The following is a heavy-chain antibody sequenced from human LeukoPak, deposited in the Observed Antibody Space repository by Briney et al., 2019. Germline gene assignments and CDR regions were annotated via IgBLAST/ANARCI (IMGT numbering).Heavy chain of an antibody. CDR3: ARDTVPAATTNWFDP. J-gene: IGHJ5*02. D-gene: IGHD2-2*01. CDR1: GYTFTTYG. CDR2: ISTYNGNT. Sequence: EASVKVSCKASGYTFTTYGISWVRQAPGQGLEWMGWISTYNGNTNYAQKLQGRVTMTTDTSTSTAYMELRSLRSDDTAVYYCARDTVPAATTNWFDPWGQGTLVTVSS. V-gene: IGHV1-18*01.